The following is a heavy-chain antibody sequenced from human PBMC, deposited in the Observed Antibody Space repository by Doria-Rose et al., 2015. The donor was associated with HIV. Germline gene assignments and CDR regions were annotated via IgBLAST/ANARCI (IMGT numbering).Heavy chain of an antibody. D-gene: IGHD3-3*01. V-gene: IGHV3-48*03. CDR2: ITSSDTAI. Sequence: PGGSLRLSCSASGFTFSSYEMNWVRQAPGKGLEWVSYITSSDTAIFYADSVKGRFTISRDNAKNSLYLQMNSLRIEDTAVYYCVRERVESDYYYYGMDVWGQGTTVIVSS. CDR1: GFTFSSYE. CDR3: VRERVESDYYYYGMDV. J-gene: IGHJ6*02.